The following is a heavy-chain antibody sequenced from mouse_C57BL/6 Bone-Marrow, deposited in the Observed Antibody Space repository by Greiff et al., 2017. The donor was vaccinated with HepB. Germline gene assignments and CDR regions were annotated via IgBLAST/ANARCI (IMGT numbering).Heavy chain of an antibody. CDR2: IDPSDSYT. V-gene: IGHV1-69*01. Sequence: QVQLQQPGAELVMPGASVKLSCKASGYTFTSYWMHWVKQRPGQGLEWIGEIDPSDSYTNYNQKLKGKSTLTVDKSSSTAYMQLSSLTSEDSAVYYCARSGSSLDYWGQGTTLTVSS. J-gene: IGHJ2*01. D-gene: IGHD1-1*01. CDR3: ARSGSSLDY. CDR1: GYTFTSYW.